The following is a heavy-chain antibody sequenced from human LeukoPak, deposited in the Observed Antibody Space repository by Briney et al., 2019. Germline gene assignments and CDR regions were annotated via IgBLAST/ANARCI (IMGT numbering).Heavy chain of an antibody. CDR1: GGSISSSSYS. CDR2: IYYSGST. CDR3: ATMTIFYAFDI. D-gene: IGHD5-24*01. V-gene: IGHV4-39*01. Sequence: SEPLSLTCTVSGGSISSSSYSWGWIRQPPGKGLEWIGSIYYSGSTYYNPSLKSRVTISVDTSKNQFSLKLSSVTAADTAVYYCATMTIFYAFDIWGQGTMVTVSS. J-gene: IGHJ3*02.